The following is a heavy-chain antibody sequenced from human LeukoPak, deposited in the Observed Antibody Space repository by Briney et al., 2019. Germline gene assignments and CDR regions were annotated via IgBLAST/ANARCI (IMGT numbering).Heavy chain of an antibody. D-gene: IGHD6-13*01. J-gene: IGHJ6*03. V-gene: IGHV3-23*01. CDR3: AGAGGGNAAAGSYYYYYYMDV. CDR2: ISGSGGST. Sequence: GGSLRLSCAASGFTFSSYAMSWVRQAPGKGLEWVSAISGSGGSTYYADSVKGRFTISRDNSKNTLYLQMNSLRSDDTAVYYCAGAGGGNAAAGSYYYYYYMDVWGKGTTVTVSS. CDR1: GFTFSSYA.